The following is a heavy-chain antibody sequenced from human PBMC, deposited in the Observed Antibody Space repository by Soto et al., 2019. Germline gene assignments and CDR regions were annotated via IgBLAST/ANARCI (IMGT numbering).Heavy chain of an antibody. D-gene: IGHD3-3*01. J-gene: IGHJ6*02. CDR3: AKDEPYYDFWSGYYISASYYYYGMDV. CDR2: ISYDGSNK. CDR1: GFTFSSYG. V-gene: IGHV3-30*18. Sequence: PGGSLILSCAASGFTFSSYGMHWVRQAPGKGLEWVAVISYDGSNKYYADSVKGRFTISRDNSKNTLYLQMNSLRAEDTAVYYCAKDEPYYDFWSGYYISASYYYYGMDVWGQGTTVTVSS.